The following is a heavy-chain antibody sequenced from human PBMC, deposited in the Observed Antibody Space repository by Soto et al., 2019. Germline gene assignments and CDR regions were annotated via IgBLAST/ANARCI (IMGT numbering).Heavy chain of an antibody. V-gene: IGHV4-4*02. D-gene: IGHD1-26*01. Sequence: QVQLQESGPGLVKPSGTLSLTCAVSGGSIRSNNWWSWVRQPPGKGLEWIGEIFQSGSTNYNPSLKTRVTISVDKSKNQFSPKLSSVTAADTAVYYCARVYSGSYSDYWGQGTLVTVSS. CDR1: GGSIRSNNW. J-gene: IGHJ4*02. CDR2: IFQSGST. CDR3: ARVYSGSYSDY.